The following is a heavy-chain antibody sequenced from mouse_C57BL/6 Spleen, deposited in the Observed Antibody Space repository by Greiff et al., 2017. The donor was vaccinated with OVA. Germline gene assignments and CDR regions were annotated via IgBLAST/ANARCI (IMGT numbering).Heavy chain of an antibody. J-gene: IGHJ4*01. CDR2: IDPSDSYT. V-gene: IGHV1-50*01. CDR3: ARIYVGAMDY. Sequence: VQLQQPGAELVKPGASVKLSCKASGYTFTSYWMQWVKQRPGQGLEWIGEIDPSDSYTNYNQKFKGKATLTVDTSSSTAYMQLSSLTSEDSAVYYCARIYVGAMDYWGQGTSVTVSS. D-gene: IGHD1-1*01. CDR1: GYTFTSYW.